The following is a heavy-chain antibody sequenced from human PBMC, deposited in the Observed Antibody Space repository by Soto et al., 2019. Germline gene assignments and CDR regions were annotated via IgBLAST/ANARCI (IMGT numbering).Heavy chain of an antibody. J-gene: IGHJ4*02. CDR2: ISGSGGST. Sequence: GGFLRLSCAASGFTFSSYAMSWVRQAPGKGLEWVSAISGSGGSTYYADSVKGRFTISRDNSKNTLYLQMNSLRAEDTAVYYCAKDRYPYSSSWYPGHWGQGTLVTVSS. V-gene: IGHV3-23*01. CDR1: GFTFSSYA. D-gene: IGHD6-13*01. CDR3: AKDRYPYSSSWYPGH.